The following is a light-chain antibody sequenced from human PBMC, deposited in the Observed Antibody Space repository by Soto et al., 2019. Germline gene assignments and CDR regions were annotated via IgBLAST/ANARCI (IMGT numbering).Light chain of an antibody. CDR3: SSYAGSENPYV. CDR2: EVT. J-gene: IGLJ1*01. CDR1: SCDVGGYDY. V-gene: IGLV2-8*01. Sequence: QSVLTQPPSGSGSPGQSVTISCTGTSCDVGGYDYVSWYQQHPGKAPKLMIYEVTKRPLGVPDRFSGSKSGNTASLTVSGLQAEDEADYYCSSYAGSENPYVFGTGSKV.